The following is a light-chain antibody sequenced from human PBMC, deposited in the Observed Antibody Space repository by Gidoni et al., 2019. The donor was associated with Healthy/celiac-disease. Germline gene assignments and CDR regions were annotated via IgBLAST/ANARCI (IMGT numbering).Light chain of an antibody. Sequence: EIVLTQSPGTLSLSPWERATLSCRASQSVSSSYLAWYQQKPGQAPRLLIYGASSRATGIPDRFSGSGSGTDFTLTISRLEPEDFAVYYCQQYGSSPPSLYTFGQGTKLEIK. CDR1: QSVSSSY. CDR3: QQYGSSPPSLYT. CDR2: GAS. J-gene: IGKJ2*01. V-gene: IGKV3-20*01.